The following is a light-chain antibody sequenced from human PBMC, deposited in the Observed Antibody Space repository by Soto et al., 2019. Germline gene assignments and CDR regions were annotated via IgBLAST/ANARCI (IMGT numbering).Light chain of an antibody. CDR2: EAS. CDR1: QSIYNN. Sequence: EIVMTQSPATLSVSPGERTTLSCRASQSIYNNLAWYQQKPGQAPRLLIYEASTRATGIPARFSGSGSGTDFTLTISRLQSEDFAVYYCQQSNKSPLTFDGGARVEIK. V-gene: IGKV3-15*01. CDR3: QQSNKSPLT. J-gene: IGKJ4*01.